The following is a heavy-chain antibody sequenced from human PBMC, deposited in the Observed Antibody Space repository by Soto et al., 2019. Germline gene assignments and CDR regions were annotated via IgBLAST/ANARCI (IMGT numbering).Heavy chain of an antibody. D-gene: IGHD3-3*01. CDR3: APEMEWMLQIFNP. CDR1: GGSFRGSNNH. J-gene: IGHJ5*02. CDR2: IYYSGTT. Sequence: SETLSRTCTVSGGSFRGSNNHRGWIRQPPGKAVAWIGSIYYSGTTYSTTPIKSRVTISVKTSKNQFSLKVNSVTAADTAVYYCAPEMEWMLQIFNPWGQGILVTVSS. V-gene: IGHV4-39*01.